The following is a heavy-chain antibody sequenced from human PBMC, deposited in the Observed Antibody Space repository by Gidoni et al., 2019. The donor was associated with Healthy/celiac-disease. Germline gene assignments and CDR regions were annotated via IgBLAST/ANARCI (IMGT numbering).Heavy chain of an antibody. CDR3: ARSHGRAMIVAYFDY. D-gene: IGHD3-22*01. J-gene: IGHJ4*02. Sequence: QVQLQESGPGLVKPSENLSLTCTVAGGSISSYYWSWIRQHPGKGLEWIGYIYYSGSTNYNPSLKSRVTISVDTSKTQFSLKLSSVTAADTAVYYCARSHGRAMIVAYFDYWGQGTLVTVSS. CDR2: IYYSGST. CDR1: GGSISSYY. V-gene: IGHV4-59*01.